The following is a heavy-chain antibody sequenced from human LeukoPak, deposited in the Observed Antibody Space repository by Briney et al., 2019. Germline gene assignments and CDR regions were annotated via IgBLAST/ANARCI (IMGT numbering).Heavy chain of an antibody. CDR2: IKQDGSQK. CDR1: GFTFSSYG. CDR3: ARAYSTYHMDV. J-gene: IGHJ6*03. V-gene: IGHV3-7*01. D-gene: IGHD4-11*01. Sequence: GGSLRLSCAASGFTFSSYGMHWVRQAPGKGLEWVANIKQDGSQKYYVDSVKGRFTISRDNAENSLYLQMSSLRAEDTAVYYCARAYSTYHMDVWGKGTTVTVSS.